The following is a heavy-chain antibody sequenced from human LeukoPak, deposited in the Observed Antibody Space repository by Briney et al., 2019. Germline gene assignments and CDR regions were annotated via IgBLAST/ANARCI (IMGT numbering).Heavy chain of an antibody. CDR1: GFTFSSYE. CDR2: ISSSGSTI. D-gene: IGHD6-13*01. J-gene: IGHJ4*02. V-gene: IGHV3-48*03. Sequence: PGGSLRLSCAASGFTFSSYEMNWVRQAPGKGPEWVSYISSSGSTIYYADSVKGRFTISRDNAKNSLYLQMNSLRAEDTAVYYCARDQAAAGRNWGQGTLVTVSS. CDR3: ARDQAAAGRN.